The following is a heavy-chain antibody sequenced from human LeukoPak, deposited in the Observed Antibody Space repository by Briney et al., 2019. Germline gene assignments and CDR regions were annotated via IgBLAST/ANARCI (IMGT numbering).Heavy chain of an antibody. J-gene: IGHJ4*02. V-gene: IGHV4-39*01. CDR3: ARRTLRLGELLPFDY. Sequence: SETLSLTCTVSGGSISSSSYYWGWIRQPPGKGLEWIGRIYYSGSTYYNPSLKSRVTISVDTSKNQFSLKLSSVTAADTAVYYCARRTLRLGELLPFDYWGQGTLVTVSS. CDR2: IYYSGST. D-gene: IGHD3-16*01. CDR1: GGSISSSSYY.